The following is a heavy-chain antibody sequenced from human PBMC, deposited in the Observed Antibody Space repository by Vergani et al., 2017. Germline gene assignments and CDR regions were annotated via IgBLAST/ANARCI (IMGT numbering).Heavy chain of an antibody. D-gene: IGHD3-22*01. Sequence: QVQLVESGGGVVQPGRSLRLSCAASGFTFSSYGMHWVRQAPGKGLEWVAVISYDGSNKYYADSVKGRFTISRDNSKNTLYLQMNSLRAEDTAVYYCARPPPPPYYYDSSGYYLDAFDIWGQGTTVTVSS. CDR3: ARPPPPPYYYDSSGYYLDAFDI. CDR2: ISYDGSNK. J-gene: IGHJ3*02. V-gene: IGHV3-30*03. CDR1: GFTFSSYG.